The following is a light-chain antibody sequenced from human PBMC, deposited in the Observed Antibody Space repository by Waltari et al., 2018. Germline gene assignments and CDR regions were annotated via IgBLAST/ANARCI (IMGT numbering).Light chain of an antibody. CDR1: QGIGIW. J-gene: IGKJ3*01. CDR2: AAS. CDR3: QQANTFPFT. Sequence: DIQMTQSPSSVSASVGDRVTITCRASQGIGIWLAWYQQKPGKVPKLLIYAASSLQSGVPSRFSGSGSGTDFTLTISSLQPEDFATYYCQQANTFPFTFGPGTKVDIK. V-gene: IGKV1-12*02.